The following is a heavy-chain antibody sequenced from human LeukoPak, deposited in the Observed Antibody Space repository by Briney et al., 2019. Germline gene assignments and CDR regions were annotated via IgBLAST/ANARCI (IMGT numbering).Heavy chain of an antibody. CDR1: GFTFSTYE. Sequence: GGSLRLSCAASGFTFSTYEINWVRQAPGKGLEWLSHISTSGSSIHYADSVKGRFTISRDNAKNPLYLQMNSLRVEDTAVYYCARDATTELGTVYMDVWGKGTTVTISS. D-gene: IGHD4-17*01. CDR3: ARDATTELGTVYMDV. CDR2: ISTSGSSI. J-gene: IGHJ6*03. V-gene: IGHV3-48*03.